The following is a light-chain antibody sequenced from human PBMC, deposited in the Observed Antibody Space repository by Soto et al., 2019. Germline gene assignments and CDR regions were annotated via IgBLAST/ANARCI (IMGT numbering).Light chain of an antibody. CDR3: LLHFSSAQV. Sequence: QAVVTKEPSRTVSPGGTVTLTCASSTGAVTSDYYQNWVQQKPGQAPRSLIYSTSAKHSWTPARFAGSLLGGKAALTLSGVQPEDEAEYFCLLHFSSAQVFGGGTKLTVL. V-gene: IGLV7-43*01. CDR1: TGAVTSDYY. CDR2: STS. J-gene: IGLJ3*02.